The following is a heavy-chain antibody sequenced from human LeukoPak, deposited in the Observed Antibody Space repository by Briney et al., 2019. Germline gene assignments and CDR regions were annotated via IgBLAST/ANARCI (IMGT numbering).Heavy chain of an antibody. CDR1: GFTFSSYA. CDR2: ISYDGSNK. D-gene: IGHD2-2*01. V-gene: IGHV3-30*04. J-gene: IGHJ6*04. CDR3: ARDARDIVVVPAALGYYYYGMDV. Sequence: GGSLRLSCAASGFTFSSYAMHWVRQAPGKGLEWVAVISYDGSNKYYADSVKGRFTISRDNSKNTLYLQMNSLRAEDTAVYYCARDARDIVVVPAALGYYYYGMDVWGKGTTVTVPS.